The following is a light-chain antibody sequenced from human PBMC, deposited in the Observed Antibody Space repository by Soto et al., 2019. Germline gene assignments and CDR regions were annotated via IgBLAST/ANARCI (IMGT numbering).Light chain of an antibody. CDR1: SNDVGSYNV. Sequence: QSVLTQPASVSGSPGQSITISCTGISNDVGSYNVVSWYQQHPGKAPKLLIYEGTQRPSGISFRFSASRSGNTASLTISGLQTEDEADYHCCSYAGTYVFGSGTKLTVL. CDR2: EGT. CDR3: CSYAGTYV. V-gene: IGLV2-23*01. J-gene: IGLJ1*01.